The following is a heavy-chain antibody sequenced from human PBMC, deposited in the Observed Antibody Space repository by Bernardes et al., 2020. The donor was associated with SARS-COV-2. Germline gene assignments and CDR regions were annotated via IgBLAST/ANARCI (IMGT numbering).Heavy chain of an antibody. V-gene: IGHV4-31*03. D-gene: IGHD3-22*01. CDR3: ARADTMIVVVTAFDI. CDR2: IYYSGST. J-gene: IGHJ3*02. Sequence: SKTLSLTCTVSGGSISSGGYYWSWIRQHPGKGLEWIGYIYYSGSTYYNPSLKSRVTISVDTSKNQFSLKLSSVTAADTAVYYCARADTMIVVVTAFDIWGQGTMVTVSS. CDR1: GGSISSGGYY.